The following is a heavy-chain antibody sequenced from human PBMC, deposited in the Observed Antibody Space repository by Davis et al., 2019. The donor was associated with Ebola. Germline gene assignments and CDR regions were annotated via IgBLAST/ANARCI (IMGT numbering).Heavy chain of an antibody. Sequence: GGSLRLSCAASGFTFSSYSMNWVRQAPGKGLEWVSSISSSSSYIYYADSVKGRFTISRDNSKNTLYLQMNSLRAEDTAVYYCAKDLTLWFGELDYWGQGTLVTVSS. CDR2: ISSSSSYI. J-gene: IGHJ4*02. CDR3: AKDLTLWFGELDY. CDR1: GFTFSSYS. V-gene: IGHV3-21*04. D-gene: IGHD3-10*01.